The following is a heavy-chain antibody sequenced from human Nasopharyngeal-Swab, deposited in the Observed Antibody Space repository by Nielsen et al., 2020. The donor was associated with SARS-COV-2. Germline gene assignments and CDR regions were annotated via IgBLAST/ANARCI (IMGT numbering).Heavy chain of an antibody. V-gene: IGHV4-59*08. CDR1: GFTFNNYN. CDR3: ARHIPAPGGFWFDP. J-gene: IGHJ5*02. D-gene: IGHD6-13*01. Sequence: ESLKISCAASGFTFNNYNFNWVRQPPGKGLEWIGYIYYRGYSRSTNYNSSLKSRVTISIDTSKNQISLKLSSVTAADTAVYYCARHIPAPGGFWFDPWGQGTLVTVPS. CDR2: IYYRGYSRST.